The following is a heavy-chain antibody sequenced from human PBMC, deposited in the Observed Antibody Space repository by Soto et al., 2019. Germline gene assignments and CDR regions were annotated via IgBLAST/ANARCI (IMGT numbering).Heavy chain of an antibody. V-gene: IGHV3-33*01. CDR1: GFTFSSYG. CDR3: VRDQGGHVIHFDH. CDR2: IWYDGSNK. Sequence: GGSLRLSCAASGFTFSSYGMHWVRQAPGKGLEWVAVIWYDGSNKYYADSVKGRFTISRDNSKNTLYLQMNSLRAEDTAVYYCVRDQGGHVIHFDHWGQGALVTVSS. D-gene: IGHD3-16*02. J-gene: IGHJ4*02.